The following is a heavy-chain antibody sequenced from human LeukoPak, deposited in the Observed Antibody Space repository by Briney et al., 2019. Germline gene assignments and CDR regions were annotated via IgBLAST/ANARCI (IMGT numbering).Heavy chain of an antibody. V-gene: IGHV1-3*01. CDR3: ASLQGYYDSSGYGWFDP. J-gene: IGHJ5*02. D-gene: IGHD3-22*01. Sequence: KFQGRVTITRDTSASTAYMELSSLRSEDTAVYYCASLQGYYDSSGYGWFDPWGQGTLVTVSS.